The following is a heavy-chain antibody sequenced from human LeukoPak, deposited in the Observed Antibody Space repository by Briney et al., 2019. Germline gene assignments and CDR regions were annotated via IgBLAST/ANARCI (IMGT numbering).Heavy chain of an antibody. J-gene: IGHJ4*02. V-gene: IGHV3-30*02. CDR2: IRYDGSNK. CDR1: GFTFSSYG. D-gene: IGHD2-15*01. Sequence: GGSLRLSCAASGFTFSSYGMHWVRQAPGKGLEWVAFIRYDGSNKYYADSVKGRFTISRDNSKNTLYLQMNSLTAEDTAVYYCASPNGSYKEYYFDYWGQGTLVTVSS. CDR3: ASPNGSYKEYYFDY.